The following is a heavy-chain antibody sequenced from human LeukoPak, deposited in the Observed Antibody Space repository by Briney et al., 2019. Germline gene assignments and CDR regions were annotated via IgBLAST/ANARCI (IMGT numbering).Heavy chain of an antibody. CDR2: IYYSGST. D-gene: IGHD5-18*01. J-gene: IGHJ6*03. CDR1: GGSISSSSYY. V-gene: IGHV4-39*07. Sequence: SETLSLTCTVSGGSISSSSYYWGWIRQPPGKGLEWIGSIYYSGSTYYNPSLKSRVTMSVDTSKNQFSLKLSSVTAADTAVYYCARDNVDTAMVTRGDYMDVWGKGTTVTVSS. CDR3: ARDNVDTAMVTRGDYMDV.